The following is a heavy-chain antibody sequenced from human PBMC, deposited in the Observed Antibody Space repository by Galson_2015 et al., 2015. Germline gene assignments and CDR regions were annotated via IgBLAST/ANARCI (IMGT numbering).Heavy chain of an antibody. CDR3: AREKVGYCSGGSCYSYYYYYYGMDV. D-gene: IGHD2-15*01. CDR2: INAGNGNT. CDR1: GYTFTSYA. Sequence: SVKVSCKAPGYTFTSYAMHWVRQAPGQRLEWMGWINAGNGNTKYSQKFQGRVTITRDTSASTAYMELSSLRSEDTAVYYCAREKVGYCSGGSCYSYYYYYYGMDVWGQGTTVTVSS. V-gene: IGHV1-3*01. J-gene: IGHJ6*02.